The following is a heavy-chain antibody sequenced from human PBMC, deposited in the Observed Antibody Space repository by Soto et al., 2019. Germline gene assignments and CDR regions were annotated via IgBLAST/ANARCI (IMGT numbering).Heavy chain of an antibody. CDR1: GFTFNYYY. V-gene: IGHV3-11*05. J-gene: IGHJ3*02. CDR2: ISSGSSYT. D-gene: IGHD4-17*01. Sequence: VQLVESGGGLVKPGGSLRLSCAAAGFTFNYYYMTWIRQAPGKGLEWVATISSGSSYTNYADSVRGRFTISRDNAKNSLYLQMNSRRAEDTAVYYCARTFDDYGDYQGVFYIWGQGTMVTVSS. CDR3: ARTFDDYGDYQGVFYI.